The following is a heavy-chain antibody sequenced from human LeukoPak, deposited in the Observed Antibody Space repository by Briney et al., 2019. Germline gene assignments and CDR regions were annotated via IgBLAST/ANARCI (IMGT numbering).Heavy chain of an antibody. CDR1: GFTLSNAN. CDR2: IYDGVTA. D-gene: IGHD1-7*01. V-gene: IGHV3-66*01. CDR3: ARDVNYDHTY. Sequence: PGGSLRFCCAASGFTLSNANMSWVRQAQGKGLEWVSVIYDGVTAQYVDSVKGRFTISRDNSKNTLHLQMDNLRDEDTSVYYCARDVNYDHTYWGQGTLVTVSS. J-gene: IGHJ4*02.